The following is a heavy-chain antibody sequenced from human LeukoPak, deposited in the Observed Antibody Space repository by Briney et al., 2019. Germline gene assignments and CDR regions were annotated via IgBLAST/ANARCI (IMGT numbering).Heavy chain of an antibody. D-gene: IGHD6-19*01. CDR3: ARDPGAGYFDY. J-gene: IGHJ4*02. CDR1: GGTFSSYA. V-gene: IGHV1-69*06. Sequence: ASVKVSCKASGGTFSSYAISWVRQAPGQGLEWMGGIIPIFGTANYAQKFQGRVTITADKSTSTAYMELSSLRSEDTAVYYCARDPGAGYFDYWGQGTLVTVSS. CDR2: IIPIFGTA.